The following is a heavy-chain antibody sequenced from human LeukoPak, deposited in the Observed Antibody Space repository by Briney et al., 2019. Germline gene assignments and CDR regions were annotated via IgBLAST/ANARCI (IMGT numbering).Heavy chain of an antibody. V-gene: IGHV3-23*01. CDR2: ISGSGGST. CDR3: AKDIGSSWYEGTFDY. J-gene: IGHJ4*02. Sequence: GGSLRLSCAASGFTFSSYAMSRVRQAPGKGLEWVSAISGSGGSTYYADSVKGRFTISRDNAKNSLYLQMNSLRAEDTALYYCAKDIGSSWYEGTFDYWGQGTLVTVSS. CDR1: GFTFSSYA. D-gene: IGHD6-13*01.